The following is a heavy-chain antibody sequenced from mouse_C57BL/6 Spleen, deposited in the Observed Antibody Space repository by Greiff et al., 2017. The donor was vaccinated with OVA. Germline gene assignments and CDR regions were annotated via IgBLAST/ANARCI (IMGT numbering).Heavy chain of an antibody. D-gene: IGHD2-5*01. CDR2: IYPGDGDT. CDR3: ARAPYSNYVAWFAY. J-gene: IGHJ3*01. V-gene: IGHV1-82*01. Sequence: QVHVKQSGPELVKPGASVKISCKASGYAFSSSWMNWVKQRPGTGLEWIGRIYPGDGDTNYNGKFKGKATLTADKSSSTAYMQLSSLTSEDSAVYFCARAPYSNYVAWFAYWGQGTLVTVSA. CDR1: GYAFSSSW.